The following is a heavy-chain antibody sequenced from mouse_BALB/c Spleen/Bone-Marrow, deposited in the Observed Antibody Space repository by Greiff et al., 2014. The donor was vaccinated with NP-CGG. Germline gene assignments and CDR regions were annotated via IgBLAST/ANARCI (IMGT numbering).Heavy chain of an antibody. CDR1: RYTFTSYV. Sequence: VQLQQSGPELVKPGASVKMSCKASRYTFTSYVLHWVRQKPGQGLEWIGFMNPFNDGTKYNEKFKGKATLTSDKSSSTAYMELSSLTSEDSAVYYCAGEVVATDYFDYWGQGTTLTVSS. CDR3: AGEVVATDYFDY. J-gene: IGHJ2*01. D-gene: IGHD1-1*01. CDR2: MNPFNDGT. V-gene: IGHV1-14*01.